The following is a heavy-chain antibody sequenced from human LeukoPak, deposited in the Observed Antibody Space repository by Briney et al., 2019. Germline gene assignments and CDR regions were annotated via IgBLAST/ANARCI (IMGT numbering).Heavy chain of an antibody. V-gene: IGHV1-2*02. D-gene: IGHD2-2*01. J-gene: IGHJ4*02. CDR1: GYTFTGYY. CDR3: ARAGTSYISRAIDY. Sequence: ASVKVSCKASGYTFTGYYMHWVRQAPGQGLEWMGWINPNSGGTNYAQKFQGRVTMTRDTSISTAYMELSRPRSDDTAVYYCARAGTSYISRAIDYWGQGTLVTVSS. CDR2: INPNSGGT.